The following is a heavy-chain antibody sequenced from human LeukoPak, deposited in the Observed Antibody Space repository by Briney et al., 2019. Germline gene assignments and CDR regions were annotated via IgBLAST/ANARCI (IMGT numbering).Heavy chain of an antibody. CDR3: AKGGSGWYYYYYYYMDV. J-gene: IGHJ6*03. Sequence: GGPLRLSCAASGFTFSSYGMHWVRQAPGKGLEWVAFIRYDGSNKYYADSVKGRFTISRDNSKNTLYLQMNSLRAEDTAVYYCAKGGSGWYYYYYYYMDVWGKGTTVTISS. D-gene: IGHD6-19*01. CDR1: GFTFSSYG. CDR2: IRYDGSNK. V-gene: IGHV3-30*02.